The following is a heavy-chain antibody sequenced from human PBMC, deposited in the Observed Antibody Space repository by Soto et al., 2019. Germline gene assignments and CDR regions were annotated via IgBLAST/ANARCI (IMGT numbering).Heavy chain of an antibody. D-gene: IGHD3-10*01. J-gene: IGHJ4*02. CDR1: GYTFTSYA. CDR2: INAGNGNT. V-gene: IGHV1-3*01. Sequence: VASVKVSCKASGYTFTSYAMHWVRQAPGQRLEWMGWINAGNGNTKYSQKFQGRVTITRDTSASTAYMELSSLRSEDTAVYYCARDSSPYYYGSGSYYTFDYWGQGTLVTVSS. CDR3: ARDSSPYYYGSGSYYTFDY.